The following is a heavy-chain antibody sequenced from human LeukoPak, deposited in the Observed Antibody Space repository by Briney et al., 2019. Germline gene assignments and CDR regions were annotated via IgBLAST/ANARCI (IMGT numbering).Heavy chain of an antibody. CDR1: GYTFNEHY. D-gene: IGHD1-1*01. CDR2: INPNGGGT. CDR3: ARDSNRGWNLDY. V-gene: IGHV1-2*02. Sequence: GASLKVSRKASGYTFNEHYIHWVRQAPRQGLECMGWINPNGGGTKNTQKFVTMTTDTSISTAYMELTSLRSDDTAVYYCARDSNRGWNLDYWGGGTLVTV. J-gene: IGHJ4*02.